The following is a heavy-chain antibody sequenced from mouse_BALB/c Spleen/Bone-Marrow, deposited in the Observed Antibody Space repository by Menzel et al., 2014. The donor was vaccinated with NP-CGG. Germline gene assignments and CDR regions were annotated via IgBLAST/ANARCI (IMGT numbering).Heavy chain of an antibody. V-gene: IGHV1-80*01. CDR2: VYPGDDDT. Sequence: VQLQESGAELVRHGSSVKISCKASGYAFXRSWMNWVKQRPGQGLEWIGQVYPGDDDTNYSGKFKGRATLTADKSSGTAYMQLSSLTSEDSAVYFCAGSTPLAYWGQGTLVTVSA. D-gene: IGHD1-1*01. CDR3: AGSTPLAY. J-gene: IGHJ3*01. CDR1: GYAFXRSW.